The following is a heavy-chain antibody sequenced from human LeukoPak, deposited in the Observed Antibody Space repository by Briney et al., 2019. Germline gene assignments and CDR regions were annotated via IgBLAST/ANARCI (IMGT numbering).Heavy chain of an antibody. V-gene: IGHV4-31*03. CDR3: ASFRSGYPVGYFDY. J-gene: IGHJ4*02. D-gene: IGHD3-9*01. CDR1: GGSISSGGYY. Sequence: SETLSLTCTVSGGSISSGGYYWSWIRQHPGKGLAWIGYIYYSGSTYYNPSLKSRVTISVDTSKNQFSLKLSSVTAADTAVYYCASFRSGYPVGYFDYWGQGTLVTVSS. CDR2: IYYSGST.